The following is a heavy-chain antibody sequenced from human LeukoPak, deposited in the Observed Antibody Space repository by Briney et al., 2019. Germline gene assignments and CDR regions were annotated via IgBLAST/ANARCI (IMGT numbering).Heavy chain of an antibody. CDR3: ARDPRLAAAVTFDY. V-gene: IGHV3-69-1*01. CDR2: ISSSSTI. D-gene: IGHD6-13*01. J-gene: IGHJ4*02. Sequence: GGSLRLSCAASGFTFDDYAMHWVRQAPGKGLEWVSYISSSSTIYYADSVKGRFTISRDNAKNSLYLQMNSLRDEDTAVYYCARDPRLAAAVTFDYWGQGTLVTVSS. CDR1: GFTFDDYA.